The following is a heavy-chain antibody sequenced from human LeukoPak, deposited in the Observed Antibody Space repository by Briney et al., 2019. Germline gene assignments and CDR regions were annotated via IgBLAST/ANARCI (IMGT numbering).Heavy chain of an antibody. J-gene: IGHJ4*02. CDR1: GFSFRSYA. Sequence: GGSLRLSCASSGFSFRSYAMIWPREAPGKGLDWVSFISDNGDDTNYADSVKGRFTISRDNSDNTLYLQRNSLRADDAAVYYCAKGYYGNYVAVDYWGQGTLVTVSS. V-gene: IGHV3-23*01. CDR3: AKGYYGNYVAVDY. CDR2: ISDNGDDT. D-gene: IGHD4-11*01.